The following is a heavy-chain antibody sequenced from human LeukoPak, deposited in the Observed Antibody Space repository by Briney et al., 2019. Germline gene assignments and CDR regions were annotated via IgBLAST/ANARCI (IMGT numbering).Heavy chain of an antibody. Sequence: SETLSLTCTVSGGSISSYYWSWIRQPPGKGLEWIGYIYYSGSTSYNPSLKSGVTISVDTSKNQFSLKLSSVTAADTAVYYCARGKSPYYYYYMDVWGKGTTVTVSS. CDR3: ARGKSPYYYYYMDV. CDR1: GGSISSYY. CDR2: IYYSGST. J-gene: IGHJ6*03. V-gene: IGHV4-59*01.